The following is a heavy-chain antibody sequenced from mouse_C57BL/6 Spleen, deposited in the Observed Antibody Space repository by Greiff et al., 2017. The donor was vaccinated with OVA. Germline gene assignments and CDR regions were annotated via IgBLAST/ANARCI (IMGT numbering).Heavy chain of an antibody. V-gene: IGHV1-26*01. D-gene: IGHD6-1*01. J-gene: IGHJ4*01. Sequence: EVQLQQSGPELVKPGASVKISCKASGYTFTDYYMNWVKQSHGKSLEWIGDINPNNGGTSYNQKFKGKATLTVDKSSSTAYMELRSLTSEDSAVYYCARSPLPYAMDDWGQGTSVTVSS. CDR2: INPNNGGT. CDR3: ARSPLPYAMDD. CDR1: GYTFTDYY.